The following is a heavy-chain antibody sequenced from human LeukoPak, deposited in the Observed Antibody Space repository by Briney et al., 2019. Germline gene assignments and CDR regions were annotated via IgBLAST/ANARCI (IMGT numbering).Heavy chain of an antibody. J-gene: IGHJ3*02. CDR1: GGSISSGSYY. CDR3: ARLVTRGYYDSSGRRIDAFDI. CDR2: IYYSGST. D-gene: IGHD3-22*01. Sequence: SQTLSLTCTVSGGSISSGSYYWSWIRQPPGTGLEWLGYIYYSGSTNYNPSLKSRVTISVDTSKNQFSLKLSSVTAADTAVYYCARLVTRGYYDSSGRRIDAFDIWGQGTMVTVSS. V-gene: IGHV4-61*01.